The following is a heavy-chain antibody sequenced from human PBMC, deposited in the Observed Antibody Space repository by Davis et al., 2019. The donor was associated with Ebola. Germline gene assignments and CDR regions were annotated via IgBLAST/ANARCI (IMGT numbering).Heavy chain of an antibody. V-gene: IGHV4-39*01. J-gene: IGHJ4*02. CDR1: GGSISSTDYS. CDR2: MFDPSNT. CDR3: ARWRKRKTGIPGFDY. Sequence: MPSETLSLTCTVSGGSISSTDYSWGWVRQPPGRGLEWIGYMFDPSNTYYNPSLRSRVTISVDMSKNQFSLNLTSVTAAETAVYYCARWRKRKTGIPGFDYWGQGTLVTVSS. D-gene: IGHD3-10*01.